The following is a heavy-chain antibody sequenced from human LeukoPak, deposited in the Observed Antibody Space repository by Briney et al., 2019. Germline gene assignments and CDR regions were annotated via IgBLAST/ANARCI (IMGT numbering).Heavy chain of an antibody. Sequence: PSETLSLTCTVSGGSTSSYYWSWIRQPAGKGLEWIGRIYTSGSTNYNPSLKSRVTMSVDTSKNQFSLKLSSVTAADTAVYYCARASRVGATYYFDYWGQGTLVTVSS. J-gene: IGHJ4*02. CDR1: GGSTSSYY. D-gene: IGHD1-26*01. CDR2: IYTSGST. CDR3: ARASRVGATYYFDY. V-gene: IGHV4-4*07.